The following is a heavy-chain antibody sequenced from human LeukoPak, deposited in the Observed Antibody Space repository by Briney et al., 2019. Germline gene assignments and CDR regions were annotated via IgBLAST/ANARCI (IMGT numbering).Heavy chain of an antibody. D-gene: IGHD6-19*01. CDR3: ARDRAVAGPFDY. J-gene: IGHJ4*02. CDR2: IIPIFGTA. CDR1: GGTFSSYA. Sequence: SVKVSCKASGGTFSSYATSWVRQAPGQGLEWMGGIIPIFGTANYAQKFQGRVTITADESTSTAYMELSSLRSEDTAVYYCARDRAVAGPFDYWGQGTLVTVSS. V-gene: IGHV1-69*13.